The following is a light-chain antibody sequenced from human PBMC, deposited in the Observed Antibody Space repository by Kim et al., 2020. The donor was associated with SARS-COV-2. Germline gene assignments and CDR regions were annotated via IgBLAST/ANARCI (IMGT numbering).Light chain of an antibody. Sequence: QSALTQPASVSGSPGQSITISCTGTRKDVGGYSLVSWYQQHPGKAPKLIIYEVSQRPSGVSNRFSASKSGNTASLTIPGLQVEDEADYYCCSYVDTSRFNWVFGGGTQLTVL. V-gene: IGLV2-23*02. CDR3: CSYVDTSRFNWV. CDR2: EVS. CDR1: RKDVGGYSL. J-gene: IGLJ3*02.